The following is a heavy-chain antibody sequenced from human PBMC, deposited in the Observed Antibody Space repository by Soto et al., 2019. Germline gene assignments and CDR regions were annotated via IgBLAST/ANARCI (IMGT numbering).Heavy chain of an antibody. CDR1: GYTLNSYD. D-gene: IGHD6-19*01. V-gene: IGHV1-8*01. CDR2: MNPNSGNT. J-gene: IGHJ5*02. Sequence: ASVKVSCKASGYTLNSYDSKWVRQETEQGLEWMGWMNPNSGNTGYAQKFQGRVTMTRNTSISTAYMELSSLRSEDTAVYYCARGPPKQWLVRHNWFDPWGQGTLVTSPQ. CDR3: ARGPPKQWLVRHNWFDP.